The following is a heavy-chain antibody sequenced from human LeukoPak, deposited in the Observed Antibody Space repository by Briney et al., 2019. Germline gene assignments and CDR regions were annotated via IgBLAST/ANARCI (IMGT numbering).Heavy chain of an antibody. CDR2: FNGGGTYS. CDR3: AREDARDGGYFDY. D-gene: IGHD3-16*01. Sequence: PGGSLRLSCAASRFTFSNYAMTWVRQAPGKGLEWLSTFNGGGTYSHHADSVKGRFTMSRDTSKNTVYLQMNSLRAEDTAMYYCAREDARDGGYFDYWAQGTLVTVSS. J-gene: IGHJ4*02. V-gene: IGHV3-23*01. CDR1: RFTFSNYA.